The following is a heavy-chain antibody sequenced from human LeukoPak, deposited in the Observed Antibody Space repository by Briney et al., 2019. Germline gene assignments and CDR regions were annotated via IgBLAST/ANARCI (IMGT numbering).Heavy chain of an antibody. V-gene: IGHV3-23*01. CDR2: ISGSGGST. Sequence: GGSLRLSCTASGLTFSSYAMGWVRQAPGKGLEWVSSISGSGGSTYCADSVKGRFTISRDNSKNTLYLQMNSLRAEDTAVYYCANNYYYDSSGYYDYFDYWGQGTLVTVSS. CDR1: GLTFSSYA. CDR3: ANNYYYDSSGYYDYFDY. J-gene: IGHJ4*02. D-gene: IGHD3-22*01.